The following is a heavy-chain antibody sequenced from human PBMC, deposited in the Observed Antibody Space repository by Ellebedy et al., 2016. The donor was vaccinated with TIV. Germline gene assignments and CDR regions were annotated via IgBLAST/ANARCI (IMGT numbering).Heavy chain of an antibody. D-gene: IGHD1-14*01. J-gene: IGHJ4*02. CDR3: SRDEVTGTDY. CDR1: GFTFRTYS. V-gene: IGHV3-21*06. CDR2: ISISIQYI. Sequence: GESLKISCAASGFTFRTYSLNWFRQAPGQGLEWVSSISISIQYIYYADSVKGRFIIARDNAKNSLYLEMKSLRVEDTAVYFCSRDEVTGTDYWGQGTLVIVSS.